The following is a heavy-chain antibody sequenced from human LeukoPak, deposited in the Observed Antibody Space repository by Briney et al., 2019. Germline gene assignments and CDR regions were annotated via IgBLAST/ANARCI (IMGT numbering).Heavy chain of an antibody. CDR2: ISAYNGNT. V-gene: IGHV1-18*01. J-gene: IGHJ4*02. Sequence: ASVKVSCKASGYTFTSYGISWVRQAPGQGLEWMGWISAYNGNTNYAQKLQGRVTMTTDTSTSTAYMELRSLGSDDTAVYYCARDAVWYYDFWSGYHTFDYWGQGTLVTVSS. CDR1: GYTFTSYG. D-gene: IGHD3-3*01. CDR3: ARDAVWYYDFWSGYHTFDY.